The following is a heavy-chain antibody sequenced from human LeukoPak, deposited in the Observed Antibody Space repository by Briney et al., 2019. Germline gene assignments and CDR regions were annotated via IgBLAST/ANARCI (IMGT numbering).Heavy chain of an antibody. CDR1: GFAFSNYW. D-gene: IGHD2-2*01. Sequence: PGGSLRLSCAASGFAFSNYWMNRVRQAPGKGLEWVANIKQDGSETYYVDSVKGRFTISRDNAKNSLYLQMNSLRAEDTALYYCGSTNSFSYWGQGTLVTVSS. CDR2: IKQDGSET. J-gene: IGHJ4*02. CDR3: GSTNSFSY. V-gene: IGHV3-7*01.